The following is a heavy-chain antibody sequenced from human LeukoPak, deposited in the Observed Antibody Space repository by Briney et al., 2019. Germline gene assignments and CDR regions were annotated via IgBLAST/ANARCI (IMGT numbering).Heavy chain of an antibody. J-gene: IGHJ4*02. D-gene: IGHD3-10*01. CDR3: AKDQDNYGLDY. CDR2: VSNDGRSN. Sequence: GGSLRLSCAASGFSLSCCGMHWVRQAPGKGLERVAVVSNDGRSNFHADSVKGRFTIPRDNSENMLYLQMNSLRAEDTAVYYCAKDQDNYGLDYWGQGTLVTVSS. CDR1: GFSLSCCG. V-gene: IGHV3-30*18.